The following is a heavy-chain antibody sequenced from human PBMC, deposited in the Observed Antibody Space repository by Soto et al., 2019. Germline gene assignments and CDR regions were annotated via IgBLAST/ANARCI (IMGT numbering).Heavy chain of an antibody. CDR1: GGAFTNYS. CDR3: ASWSNSNPIYSHGMDV. Sequence: SVKVSCKVSGGAFTNYSLNGVRHAPGRGLEWLGGIIPLHNTSNYSLKFVGRSSVTADISTSTVYMFLSGLTSDDTATYHCASWSNSNPIYSHGMDVLGQGTTVTVSS. V-gene: IGHV1-69*08. J-gene: IGHJ6*02. D-gene: IGHD1-20*01. CDR2: IIPLHNTS.